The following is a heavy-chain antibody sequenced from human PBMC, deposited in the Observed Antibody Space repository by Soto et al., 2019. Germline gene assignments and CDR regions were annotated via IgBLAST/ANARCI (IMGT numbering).Heavy chain of an antibody. J-gene: IGHJ6*03. CDR2: ISVYNGNT. CDR3: ARRFGYSSSYNSYYLDV. Sequence: QVQLVQSGGEVKKPGASVKASCKASGYTFSSYGISWVRQAPGQGLEWMGWISVYNGNTNYAEKFQGRVTMTTDTSTSTAYMELGSLTSDDTAVYYCARRFGYSSSYNSYYLDVWGKGTTVTVSS. V-gene: IGHV1-18*01. CDR1: GYTFSSYG. D-gene: IGHD6-13*01.